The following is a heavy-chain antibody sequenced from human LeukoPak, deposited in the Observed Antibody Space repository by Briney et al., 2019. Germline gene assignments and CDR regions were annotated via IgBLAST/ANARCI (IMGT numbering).Heavy chain of an antibody. Sequence: PSETLSLTCTVSGGSISSYYWSWIRQPAGKGLEWIGRIYTSGSTNYNPSLKSRVTMSVDTSKNQFSLELSSVTAADTAVYYCAREGLYSSGWTPLDYWGQGTLVTVSS. CDR1: GGSISSYY. J-gene: IGHJ4*02. D-gene: IGHD6-19*01. CDR2: IYTSGST. V-gene: IGHV4-4*07. CDR3: AREGLYSSGWTPLDY.